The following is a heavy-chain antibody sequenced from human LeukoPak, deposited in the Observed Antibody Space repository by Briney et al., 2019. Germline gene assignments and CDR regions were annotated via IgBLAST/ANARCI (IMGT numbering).Heavy chain of an antibody. Sequence: GASVKVACKASGYTFTGYYMHWVQQAPGHVLEWMGWINPNSGGTNYAQEFQGRVTMTRDTSISTAYMELSRLRSDDTAVYYCARRAGFGELLSLYYMDVWGKGTTVTVSS. J-gene: IGHJ6*03. CDR2: INPNSGGT. CDR1: GYTFTGYY. D-gene: IGHD3-10*01. CDR3: ARRAGFGELLSLYYMDV. V-gene: IGHV1-2*02.